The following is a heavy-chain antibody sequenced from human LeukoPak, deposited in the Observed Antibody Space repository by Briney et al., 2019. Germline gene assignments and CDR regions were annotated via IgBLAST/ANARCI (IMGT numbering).Heavy chain of an antibody. CDR3: ARKSFHSSSYDF. CDR1: GGSISSYY. Sequence: KASETLSLTCTVSGGSISSYYWSWIRQPPGKGLEWIGYIYYSGSTNYNPSLKSRVTISVDKSKNQFSLKLSSVTAADTAVYYCARKSFHSSSYDFWGQGTLVTVSS. J-gene: IGHJ4*02. V-gene: IGHV4-59*12. D-gene: IGHD6-13*01. CDR2: IYYSGST.